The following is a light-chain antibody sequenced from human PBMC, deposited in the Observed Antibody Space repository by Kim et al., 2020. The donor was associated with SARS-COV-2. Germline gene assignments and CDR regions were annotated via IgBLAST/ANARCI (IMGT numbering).Light chain of an antibody. Sequence: QKGTISCSGSSSNIGNNYVSWYQQLPGTAPNLLIYDNNKRPSGIPDRFSGSKSGTSATLGITGLQTGDEADYYCGAWDSSLSAGQVFGGGTQLTVL. J-gene: IGLJ2*01. CDR1: SSNIGNNY. CDR3: GAWDSSLSAGQV. CDR2: DNN. V-gene: IGLV1-51*01.